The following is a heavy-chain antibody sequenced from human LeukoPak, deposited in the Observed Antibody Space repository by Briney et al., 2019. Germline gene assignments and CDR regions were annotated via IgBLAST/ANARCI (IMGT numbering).Heavy chain of an antibody. Sequence: GGSLRLSCAASGFTFSSYGMHWVRQAPGKGREWVAVIWYDGSNKYYADSVKGRFTISRDNSKNTLYLQMNSLRAEDTAVYYCARSPYYYGSGTQIYYFDYWAREPWSPSPQ. D-gene: IGHD3-10*01. CDR1: GFTFSSYG. J-gene: IGHJ4*02. CDR2: IWYDGSNK. V-gene: IGHV3-33*08. CDR3: ARSPYYYGSGTQIYYFDY.